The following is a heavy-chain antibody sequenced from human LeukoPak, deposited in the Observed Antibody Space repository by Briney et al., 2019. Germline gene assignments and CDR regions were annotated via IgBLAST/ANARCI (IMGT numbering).Heavy chain of an antibody. J-gene: IGHJ2*01. D-gene: IGHD6-19*01. CDR1: GFTFHNFG. V-gene: IGHV3-30*12. Sequence: PGTSLRLSSAASGFTFHNFGMVWVRQPPGKGLQWVAAIDPDGNDNYYADSARGRFVISRDNSKNTLYLQIYSLTVVDTAVYYCARDSDTSGNHWFFDVWGRGTLVIASS. CDR3: ARDSDTSGNHWFFDV. CDR2: IDPDGNDN.